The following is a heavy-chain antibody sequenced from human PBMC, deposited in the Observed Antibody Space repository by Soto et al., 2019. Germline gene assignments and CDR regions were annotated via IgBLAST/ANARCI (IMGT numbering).Heavy chain of an antibody. CDR1: GFVFSDYY. D-gene: IGHD1-1*01. J-gene: IGHJ5*02. CDR3: ARRLTGRTTGDWFDP. CDR2: ISSGGAVS. V-gene: IGHV3-11*01. Sequence: VQLVESGGGLVKPGGSLRLSCAASGFVFSDYYMTWIRQAPGKALEWVSDISSGGAVSNFADSVRGRFTISRNKTNNSLYLQMNNLRAEDTAIYYCARRLTGRTTGDWFDPWGQGTLVTVSS.